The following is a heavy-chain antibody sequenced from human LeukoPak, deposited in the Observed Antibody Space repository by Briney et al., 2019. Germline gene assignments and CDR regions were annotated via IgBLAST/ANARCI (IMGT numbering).Heavy chain of an antibody. D-gene: IGHD5-18*01. J-gene: IGHJ4*02. Sequence: HPGGSLRLSCAASGFTFSSYSMNWVRQAPGKGLEWLSYISNSGNTIYYADSVKGRFTISRDNAKNSLYLQMNSLRAEDTAVYYCAREGGYTYGSFDYWGQGTLVAVSS. CDR1: GFTFSSYS. CDR2: ISNSGNTI. V-gene: IGHV3-48*01. CDR3: AREGGYTYGSFDY.